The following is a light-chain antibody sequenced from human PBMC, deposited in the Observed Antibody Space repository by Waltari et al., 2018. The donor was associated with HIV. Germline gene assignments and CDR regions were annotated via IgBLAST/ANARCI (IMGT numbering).Light chain of an antibody. CDR3: LLSYGSPRV. CDR1: TGAVPSGHY. V-gene: IGLV7-46*01. J-gene: IGLJ3*02. CDR2: DTN. Sequence: QAVVTQEPSLTVSPGGTVTLTCGSSTGAVPSGHYPYWFEQKPGQAPRTLIYDTNNKHSWTPARFSGSLLGGKAALTLSGAQPEDEADYYCLLSYGSPRVFGGGTKLTVL.